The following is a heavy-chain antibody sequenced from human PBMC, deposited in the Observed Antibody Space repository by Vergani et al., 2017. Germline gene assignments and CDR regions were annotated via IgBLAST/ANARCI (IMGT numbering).Heavy chain of an antibody. CDR3: ARGSGPLDFGYYFDY. CDR1: GFTVSSNY. Sequence: VQLVESGGGLIQPGGSLRLSCAASGFTVSSNYMSWVRQAPGKGLEWVSYISSSGSTIYYADSVKGRFTISRDNAKNSLYLQMNSLRAEDTAVYYCARGSGPLDFGYYFDYWGQGTLVTVTS. CDR2: ISSSGSTI. D-gene: IGHD3-3*01. J-gene: IGHJ4*02. V-gene: IGHV3-11*01.